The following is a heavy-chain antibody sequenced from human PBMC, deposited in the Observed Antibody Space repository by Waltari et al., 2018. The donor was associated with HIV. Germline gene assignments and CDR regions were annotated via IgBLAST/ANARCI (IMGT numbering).Heavy chain of an antibody. Sequence: QVQLVQSGAEVKKPGSSVKVSCKASGGTSSSYTTSWVRQAPGQGLQWMGRIIPILGIANYAQKFQCRVTITADKSTSTAYMERSSLRSEDTAVYYCARVGTMRVFDYWGQGTLVTVSS. CDR1: GGTSSSYT. CDR3: ARVGTMRVFDY. D-gene: IGHD3-3*01. CDR2: IIPILGIA. J-gene: IGHJ4*02. V-gene: IGHV1-69*02.